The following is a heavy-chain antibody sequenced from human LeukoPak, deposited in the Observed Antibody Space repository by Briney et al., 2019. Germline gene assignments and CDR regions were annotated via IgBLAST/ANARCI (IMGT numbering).Heavy chain of an antibody. Sequence: KCGESLKISCKGSGYSFTGYWIGWVRQMPGKGLEWMGIIYPGDSDTRYSPSFQGQVTISADKSISTAYLQWSSLKASDTAMYYCARLGDCSSTSCYSVNYYYYYGMDVWGQGTTVTVSS. CDR2: IYPGDSDT. CDR1: GYSFTGYW. D-gene: IGHD2-2*01. J-gene: IGHJ6*02. V-gene: IGHV5-51*01. CDR3: ARLGDCSSTSCYSVNYYYYYGMDV.